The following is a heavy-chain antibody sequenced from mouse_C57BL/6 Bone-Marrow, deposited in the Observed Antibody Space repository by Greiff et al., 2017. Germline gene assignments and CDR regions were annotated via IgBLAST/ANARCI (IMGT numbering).Heavy chain of an antibody. CDR3: ASEIYYYGYFYY. D-gene: IGHD1-1*01. CDR2: IYPGDGDT. J-gene: IGHJ2*01. Sequence: VQLQQSGAELVKPGASVKISCKASGYAFSSYWMNWVKQRPGKGLEWIGQIYPGDGDTNYNGKFKGKATLTADKSSSTAYMQLSSLTSEDSAVYFCASEIYYYGYFYYWGQGTTLTVSA. CDR1: GYAFSSYW. V-gene: IGHV1-80*01.